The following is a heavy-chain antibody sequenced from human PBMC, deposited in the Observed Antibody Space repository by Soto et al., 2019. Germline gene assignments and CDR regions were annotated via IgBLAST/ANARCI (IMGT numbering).Heavy chain of an antibody. D-gene: IGHD6-13*01. CDR3: ARHGEYSSSWQNWFDP. CDR1: GGSISSSNW. V-gene: IGHV4-39*01. J-gene: IGHJ5*02. Sequence: SETLSLTCAVSGGSISSSNWWSWVRQPPGKGLEWIGSIYYSGSTYYNPSLKSRVTISVDTSKNQFSLKLSSVTAADTAVYYCARHGEYSSSWQNWFDPWGQGTLVTVSS. CDR2: IYYSGST.